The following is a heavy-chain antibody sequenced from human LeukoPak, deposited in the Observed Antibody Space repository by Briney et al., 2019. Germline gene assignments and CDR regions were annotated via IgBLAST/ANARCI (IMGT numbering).Heavy chain of an antibody. CDR3: ARAYCSSTSCHAFDI. CDR2: ISYDSSNK. J-gene: IGHJ3*02. CDR1: GFTFTSYA. Sequence: PGGSLRLSCAASGFTFTSYAMHWVRQAPGKGLEWVSVISYDSSNKYYADSVKGRFTISRDNSKNTLYLQMNSLRAEDTAVYNCARAYCSSTSCHAFDIWGQGTMVTVSS. D-gene: IGHD2-2*01. V-gene: IGHV3-30-3*01.